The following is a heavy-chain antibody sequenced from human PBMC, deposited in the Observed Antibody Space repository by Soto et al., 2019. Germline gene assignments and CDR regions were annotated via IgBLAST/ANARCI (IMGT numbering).Heavy chain of an antibody. D-gene: IGHD2-2*01. Sequence: QVQLVQSGAEVKKPGSSVKVSCKASGGTFSSYAISWVRQAPGQGLEWMGGIIPIFGTANYAQKFQGRVTITADESTSTAYMELSSLRSEDTAVYYCARSIVVVPAATFYYYYGMDVWGQGTTFTVSS. CDR1: GGTFSSYA. CDR2: IIPIFGTA. J-gene: IGHJ6*02. CDR3: ARSIVVVPAATFYYYYGMDV. V-gene: IGHV1-69*01.